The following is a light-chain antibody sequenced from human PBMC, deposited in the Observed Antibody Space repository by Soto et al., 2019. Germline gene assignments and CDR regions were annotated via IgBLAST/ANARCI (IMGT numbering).Light chain of an antibody. V-gene: IGLV2-8*01. CDR1: SSDVGSYDY. Sequence: QSALTQPPSASGSPGQSVTLSCTGTSSDVGSYDYVSWYQQHPGKAPKLMIYEVSKRPSGVPDRFSGSKSGNTASLTVSGLQAEDEADYYCSSYAGSNTRVFVTVTKLTVL. CDR2: EVS. CDR3: SSYAGSNTRV. J-gene: IGLJ1*01.